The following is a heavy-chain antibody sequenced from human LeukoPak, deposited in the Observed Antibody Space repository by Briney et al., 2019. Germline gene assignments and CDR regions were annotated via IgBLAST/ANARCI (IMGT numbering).Heavy chain of an antibody. CDR3: ARERRFLGYCSSTSCRVKNTWFDP. D-gene: IGHD2-2*01. Sequence: GASVKVSCKASGYTFTSYGISWVRQAPGQGLEWMGWINPNSGGTNYAQKFQGRVTMTRDTSISTAYMELSSLRSEDTAVYYCARERRFLGYCSSTSCRVKNTWFDPWGQGTLVTVSS. V-gene: IGHV1-2*02. CDR1: GYTFTSYG. J-gene: IGHJ5*02. CDR2: INPNSGGT.